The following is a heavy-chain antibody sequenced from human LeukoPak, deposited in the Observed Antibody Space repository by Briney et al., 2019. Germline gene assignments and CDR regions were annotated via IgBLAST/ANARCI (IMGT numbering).Heavy chain of an antibody. CDR1: GFTFSSYW. CDR3: ARGGFYSGSFFFDY. J-gene: IGHJ4*02. Sequence: GGSLRLSCAASGFTFSSYWMSWVRQAPGKGLEWVANIKQDGSEKYYVDSVKGRFTISRDNAKNSLHLQMNSLRAEDTAVYYCARGGFYSGSFFFDYWGQGTLVTVSS. CDR2: IKQDGSEK. D-gene: IGHD6-6*01. V-gene: IGHV3-7*01.